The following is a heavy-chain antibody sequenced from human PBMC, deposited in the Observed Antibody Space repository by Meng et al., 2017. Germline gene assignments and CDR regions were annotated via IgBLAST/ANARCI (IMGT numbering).Heavy chain of an antibody. CDR2: INHSGST. Sequence: QLQQCGAALLKPSETLSLTCAVYGGSFSGYYWSWIRQPPGKGLEWIGEINHSGSTNYNPSLKSRVTISVDTSKNQFSLKLSSVTAADTAVYYCARRRGGSSDWFDPWGQGTLVTVSS. CDR1: GGSFSGYY. CDR3: ARRRGGSSDWFDP. J-gene: IGHJ5*02. D-gene: IGHD6-6*01. V-gene: IGHV4-34*01.